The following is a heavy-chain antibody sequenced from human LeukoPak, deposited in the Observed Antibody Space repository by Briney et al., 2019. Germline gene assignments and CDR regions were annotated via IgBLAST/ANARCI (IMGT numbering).Heavy chain of an antibody. D-gene: IGHD3-3*01. CDR1: GFNFGDNT. J-gene: IGHJ4*02. CDR3: ATTIFGVVIQSY. V-gene: IGHV3-21*01. Sequence: GGSLRLSCTASGFNFGDNTMHWVRQAPGKGLGWVSSISSRSTYINYGDSLKGRCTISRDNAGNSLHLQIDSLRDEDTAVYYCATTIFGVVIQSYWGQGTLLSVSS. CDR2: ISSRSTYI.